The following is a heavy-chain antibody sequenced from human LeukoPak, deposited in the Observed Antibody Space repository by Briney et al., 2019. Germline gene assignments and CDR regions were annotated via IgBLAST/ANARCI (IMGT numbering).Heavy chain of an antibody. CDR1: GFSFSEYW. CDR2: ISGSGGST. J-gene: IGHJ4*02. CDR3: AKDPKLYSSSWIDY. V-gene: IGHV3-23*01. D-gene: IGHD6-13*01. Sequence: GGSLRLSCEGSGFSFSEYWMSWVRQAPGKGLEWVSAISGSGGSTYYADSVKGRFTISRDNSKNTLYLQMNSLRAEDTAVYYCAKDPKLYSSSWIDYWGQGTLVTVSS.